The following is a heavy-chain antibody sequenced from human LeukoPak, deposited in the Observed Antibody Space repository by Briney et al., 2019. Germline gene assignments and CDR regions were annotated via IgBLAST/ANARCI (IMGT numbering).Heavy chain of an antibody. CDR2: IKQDGSEK. CDR1: GFTFSSYW. J-gene: IGHJ4*02. Sequence: GGSLRLSCAASGFTFSSYWMSWVRQAPGKGLEWVANIKQDGSEKYYVDSVKGRFTISRDNAKNSLYLQMNSLRAEDTAVYYCAKGSNWNLPYYFDYWGQRTLVTVSS. V-gene: IGHV3-7*01. CDR3: AKGSNWNLPYYFDY. D-gene: IGHD1-20*01.